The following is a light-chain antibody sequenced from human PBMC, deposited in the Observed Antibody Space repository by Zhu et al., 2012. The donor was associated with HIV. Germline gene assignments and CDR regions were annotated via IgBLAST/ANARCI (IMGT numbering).Light chain of an antibody. Sequence: EIVLTQSPGTLSLSPGERATLSCRASQSVSSTYLAWYQQKPGQAPRLLIYGTFTRVIGIPDRFSGSGSGTDFTLTISRLEPEDFAVYYCQQYGSSPRTFGQGTKVEV. CDR3: QQYGSSPRT. J-gene: IGKJ1*01. V-gene: IGKV3-20*01. CDR1: QSVSSTY. CDR2: GTF.